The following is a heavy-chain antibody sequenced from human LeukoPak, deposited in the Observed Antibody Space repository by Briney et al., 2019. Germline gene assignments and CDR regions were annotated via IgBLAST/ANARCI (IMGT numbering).Heavy chain of an antibody. J-gene: IGHJ4*02. CDR1: GYTFTGYY. CDR2: ISAYNGNT. Sequence: ASVKDSCKASGYTFTGYYMHWVRQAPGQGLEWMGWISAYNGNTNNAQKLQGRVTMTTDTSTSTAYMELRSLRSDDTAVYYCARTYYYDSSGYYFDYWGQGTLVTVSS. V-gene: IGHV1-18*04. D-gene: IGHD3-22*01. CDR3: ARTYYYDSSGYYFDY.